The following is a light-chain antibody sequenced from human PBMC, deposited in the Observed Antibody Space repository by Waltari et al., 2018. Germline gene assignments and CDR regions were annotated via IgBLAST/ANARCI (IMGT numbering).Light chain of an antibody. J-gene: IGLJ2*01. CDR3: SSSTSSTTLL. V-gene: IGLV2-14*01. CDR2: DVS. CDR1: SGDVGGSVS. Sequence: QSALTQPASVSGSPGQSITISCTGSSGDVGGSVSVPWYQQIPGNAPTLIIFDVSHRPSGISHRFSGSKSGNMASLTISGLQAEDEADYYCSSSTSSTTLLFGGGTKVTVL.